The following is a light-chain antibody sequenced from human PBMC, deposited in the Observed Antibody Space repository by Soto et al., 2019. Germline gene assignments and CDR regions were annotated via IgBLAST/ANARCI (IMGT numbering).Light chain of an antibody. V-gene: IGLV2-14*01. CDR3: SSYTSSSTRV. J-gene: IGLJ1*01. Sequence: QSALTQPASVSGSPGQSITISCTGTSSDVGGYNYVSWYQQHPGKAPKLMIYDVSNRPSGVSNRFSGSKSGNTASLTISGLQAEDEADYYYSSYTSSSTRVFGTGTRSPT. CDR2: DVS. CDR1: SSDVGGYNY.